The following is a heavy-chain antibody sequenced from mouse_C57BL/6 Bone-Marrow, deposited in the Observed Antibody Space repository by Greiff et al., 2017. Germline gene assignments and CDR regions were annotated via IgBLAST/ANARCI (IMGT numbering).Heavy chain of an antibody. CDR1: GYSFSSYW. V-gene: IGHV1-80*01. J-gene: IGHJ2*01. CDR2: IYPGGGDT. D-gene: IGHD1-1*02. Sequence: QVQLQQPGAELVKPGASVKISCNASGYSFSSYWMNWVKHRHGQGLEWIGQIYPGGGDTNYNEKFKSKATLTADKSSSTAYMQLSSLTSDASAVYFCASLGCYDYSGQGTTLTVSS. CDR3: ASLGCYDY.